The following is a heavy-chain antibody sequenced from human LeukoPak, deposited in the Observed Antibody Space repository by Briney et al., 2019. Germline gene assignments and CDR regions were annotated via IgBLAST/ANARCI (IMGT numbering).Heavy chain of an antibody. D-gene: IGHD2-15*01. Sequence: SGTLSLTCAVSGGSISSSNWWSWVRQPPGKGLEWIGSIYYSGSTYYNPSLKSRVTISLDTSKNQFSLKLSSVTAADTAVYYCARHPRVDNFDYWGQGTLVTVSS. CDR1: GGSISSSNW. V-gene: IGHV4-4*02. CDR2: IYYSGST. CDR3: ARHPRVDNFDY. J-gene: IGHJ4*02.